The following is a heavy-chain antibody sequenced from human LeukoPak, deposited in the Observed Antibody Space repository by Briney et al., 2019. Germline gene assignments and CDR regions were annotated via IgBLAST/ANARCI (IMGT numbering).Heavy chain of an antibody. J-gene: IGHJ6*02. CDR1: GGSISGYY. CDR2: IYTNGNT. D-gene: IGHD3-10*01. CDR3: ARERRLIGSGRYYTRPAYGMDI. Sequence: SETLSLTCTVSGGSISGYYWSWIRQAAGKGLEWIGRIYTNGNTNYNPSLKSRVAMSVDTSKNQFSLKLRSVTAADTAVYYCARERRLIGSGRYYTRPAYGMDISGHGTTVAVSS. V-gene: IGHV4-4*07.